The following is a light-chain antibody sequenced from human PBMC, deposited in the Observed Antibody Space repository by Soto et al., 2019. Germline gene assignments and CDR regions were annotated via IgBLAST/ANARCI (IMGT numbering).Light chain of an antibody. Sequence: QSVLTQPPSVSAAPGQKVTISCSGSSSNIGNNYVSWYQQLPGTAPKLLIYDNNKRPSGIPDRFSGSKSGTSATLGITGPQPGDEADYYCGTWDSSLSAVVFGGGTKLTVL. CDR3: GTWDSSLSAVV. CDR1: SSNIGNNY. CDR2: DNN. V-gene: IGLV1-51*01. J-gene: IGLJ2*01.